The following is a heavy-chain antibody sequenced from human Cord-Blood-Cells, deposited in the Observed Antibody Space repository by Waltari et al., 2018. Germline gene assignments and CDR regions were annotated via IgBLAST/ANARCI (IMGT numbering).Heavy chain of an antibody. D-gene: IGHD3-10*01. J-gene: IGHJ3*02. V-gene: IGHV4-34*01. CDR1: GGSFSGYY. Sequence: QVQLQQWGAGLLKPSETLSLTCAVYGGSFSGYYWSWIRQPPGKGLEWIGEINHSGSTNYNPSLKSRVTISVDTSKNQFSLKLSSVTAADTAVYYCARGVPMVRGVTDVFDIWGQGTMVTDSS. CDR3: ARGVPMVRGVTDVFDI. CDR2: INHSGST.